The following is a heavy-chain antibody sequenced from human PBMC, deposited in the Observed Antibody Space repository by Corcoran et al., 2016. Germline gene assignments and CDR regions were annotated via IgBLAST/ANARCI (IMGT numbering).Heavy chain of an antibody. CDR1: GYTFTSYA. D-gene: IGHD3-10*01. J-gene: IGHJ6*02. V-gene: IGHV1-3*01. CDR2: INAGNGNT. Sequence: QVQLVQSGAEVKKPGASVKVSCKASGYTFTSYAMHWVRQAPGQRLEWMGWINAGNGNTKYSQKFQGRVTITRDTSASTAYMELSSLRCEDTAVYYCARRRDKYYYGSGGGMDVWGQGTTVTVSS. CDR3: ARRRDKYYYGSGGGMDV.